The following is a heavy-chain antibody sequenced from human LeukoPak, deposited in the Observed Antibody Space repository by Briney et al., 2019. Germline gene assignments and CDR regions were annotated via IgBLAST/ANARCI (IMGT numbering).Heavy chain of an antibody. CDR1: GFTFSSYW. CDR2: IRYEGSNK. Sequence: PGGSLRLSCAASGFTFSSYWMHWVRQAPGKGLEWVAFIRYEGSNKYYADSVKGRFTISRDNSKNMLYLQMNSLRAKDTAVYYCAKDPYSGYYYYMDVWGKGTTVTVSS. V-gene: IGHV3-30*02. J-gene: IGHJ6*03. D-gene: IGHD1-26*01. CDR3: AKDPYSGYYYYMDV.